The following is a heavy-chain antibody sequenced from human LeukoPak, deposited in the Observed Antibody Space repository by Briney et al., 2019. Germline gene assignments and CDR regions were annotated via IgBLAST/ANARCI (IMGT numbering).Heavy chain of an antibody. Sequence: SETLSLTCTVSGDSISNHYWSWIRQPPGKGLVWIGYIFYSGNTHYNPSLKSRVTMSVDTSKNQFSLRLSSVTPADAAVYYCARDRGEGIVGTFDYWGQGTLVTVSS. CDR2: IFYSGNT. J-gene: IGHJ4*02. D-gene: IGHD1-26*01. V-gene: IGHV4-59*11. CDR3: ARDRGEGIVGTFDY. CDR1: GDSISNHY.